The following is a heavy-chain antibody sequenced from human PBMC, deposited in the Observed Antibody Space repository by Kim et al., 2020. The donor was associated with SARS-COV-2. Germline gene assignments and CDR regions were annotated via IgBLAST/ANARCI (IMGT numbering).Heavy chain of an antibody. CDR2: INHSGST. D-gene: IGHD2-21*01. V-gene: IGHV4-34*01. J-gene: IGHJ5*02. CDR1: GGSFSGYN. CDR3: ARGLWWCSFDP. Sequence: SETLSLTCAVYGGSFSGYNWSWIRQPPGKGLEWIGEINHSGSTNYNPSLKSRVTISVDTSKNQFSLKLSSVTAADTAVYYCARGLWWCSFDPWGQGTLVTVSS.